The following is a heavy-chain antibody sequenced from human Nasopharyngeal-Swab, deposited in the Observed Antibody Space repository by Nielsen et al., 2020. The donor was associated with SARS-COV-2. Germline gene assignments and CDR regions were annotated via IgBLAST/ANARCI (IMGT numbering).Heavy chain of an antibody. Sequence: GGSLRLSCAASGFTFSSYAMSWVRQAPGKGLDWVSIISGSGDTTYYADSVKDRFTISRDNFKNTLYLEMNSLRVEDTAVYYCAKAPYLRGLDVWGQGTTVTVSS. CDR1: GFTFSSYA. D-gene: IGHD2-21*01. V-gene: IGHV3-23*01. CDR2: ISGSGDTT. CDR3: AKAPYLRGLDV. J-gene: IGHJ6*02.